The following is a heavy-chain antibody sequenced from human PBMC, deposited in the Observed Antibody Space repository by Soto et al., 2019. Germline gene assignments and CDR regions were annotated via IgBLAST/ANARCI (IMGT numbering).Heavy chain of an antibody. D-gene: IGHD3-10*01. V-gene: IGHV1-3*01. CDR3: ARGGRITMFRGVIIRYFDL. CDR2: INAGNGNT. Sequence: QVQLVQSGAEVKKPGASVKVSCKASGYTFTSYAMHWVRQAPGQRLEWMGWINAGNGNTKYSQKFQGRVTITRDTSASAGYMGLSRLRYEDTAVYYCARGGRITMFRGVIIRYFDLWGRGTLVTVFS. CDR1: GYTFTSYA. J-gene: IGHJ2*01.